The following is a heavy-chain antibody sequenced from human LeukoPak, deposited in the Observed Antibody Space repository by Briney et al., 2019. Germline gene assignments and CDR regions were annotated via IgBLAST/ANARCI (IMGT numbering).Heavy chain of an antibody. CDR3: ACRSSRWGYYFDY. V-gene: IGHV5-51*01. CDR1: GYSFTSYW. Sequence: GESLKISCKGSGYSFTSYWIGWVRQMPGKGLEWMGIIYPGDSDTRYSPSFQGQVTISADKSISTAYLQWSSLKASDTAMYYCACRSSRWGYYFDYWGQGTLVTVSS. CDR2: IYPGDSDT. J-gene: IGHJ4*02. D-gene: IGHD3-16*01.